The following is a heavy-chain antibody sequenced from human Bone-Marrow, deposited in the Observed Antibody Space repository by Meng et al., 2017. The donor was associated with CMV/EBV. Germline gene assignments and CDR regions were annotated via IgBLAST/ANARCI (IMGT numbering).Heavy chain of an antibody. CDR2: IIPIFGTA. D-gene: IGHD5-12*01. J-gene: IGHJ6*02. V-gene: IGHV1-69*05. Sequence: SVKVSCKASGGTFSSYAISWVRQAPGQGLEWMGGIIPIFGTANYAQKFQGRVTITTDESTSTAYMELSSLRSEDTAVYYCARGGQATWGMDVWGQGTTVTVSS. CDR3: ARGGQATWGMDV. CDR1: GGTFSSYA.